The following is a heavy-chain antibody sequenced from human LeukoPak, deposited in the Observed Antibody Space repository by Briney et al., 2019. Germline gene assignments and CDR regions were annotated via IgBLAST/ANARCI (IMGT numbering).Heavy chain of an antibody. V-gene: IGHV1-69*04. J-gene: IGHJ4*02. D-gene: IGHD5-24*01. CDR1: GGTFSSYA. Sequence: SVKVSCKASGGTFSSYAISWVRQAPGQGLEWMGRIIPILGIANYAQKFQGRVTITADNSTSTAYMELSSLRSEDTAVYYCARSEMATITFGYWGQGTLVTVSS. CDR3: ARSEMATITFGY. CDR2: IIPILGIA.